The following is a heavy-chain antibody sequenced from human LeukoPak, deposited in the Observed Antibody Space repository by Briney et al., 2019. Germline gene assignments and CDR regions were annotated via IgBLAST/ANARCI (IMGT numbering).Heavy chain of an antibody. V-gene: IGHV4-30-2*01. Sequence: SETLSLTCTVSGGSISSGDYYWSWIRQPPGKGLEWIGYIYHSGSTYYNPSLKSRVTISVDRSKNQFSLKLSSVTAADTAVYYCASSGSSRVFGYYFDYWGQGTLVTVSS. CDR1: GGSISSGDYY. D-gene: IGHD6-19*01. CDR2: IYHSGST. CDR3: ASSGSSRVFGYYFDY. J-gene: IGHJ4*02.